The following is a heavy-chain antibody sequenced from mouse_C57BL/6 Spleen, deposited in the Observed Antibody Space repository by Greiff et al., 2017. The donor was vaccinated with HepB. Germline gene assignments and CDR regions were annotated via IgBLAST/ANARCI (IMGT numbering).Heavy chain of an antibody. CDR3: ARGGDYDGFAY. CDR2: INPNNGGT. D-gene: IGHD2-4*01. V-gene: IGHV1-22*01. Sequence: DVQLQESGPELVKPGASVKMSCKASGYTFTDYNMHWVKQSHGKSLEWIGYINPNNGGTSYNQKFKGKATLTVNKSASTADMELRSLTSEDSAVYYCARGGDYDGFAYWGQGTLVTVSA. CDR1: GYTFTDYN. J-gene: IGHJ3*01.